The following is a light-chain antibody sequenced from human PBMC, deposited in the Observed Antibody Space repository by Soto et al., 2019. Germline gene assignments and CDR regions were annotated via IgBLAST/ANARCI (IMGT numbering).Light chain of an antibody. J-gene: IGKJ1*01. CDR3: QQYNNWPPVT. CDR2: GAS. V-gene: IGKV3-15*01. CDR1: QSVSSN. Sequence: EIVMTQSPATLSVSPGERATLSCRASQSVSSNLAWYQQKPGQAPRRLIYGASTRATGIPARFSGSGSGTEFTLTISSLQSEDFAVYCCQQYNNWPPVTFGQGTKVEIK.